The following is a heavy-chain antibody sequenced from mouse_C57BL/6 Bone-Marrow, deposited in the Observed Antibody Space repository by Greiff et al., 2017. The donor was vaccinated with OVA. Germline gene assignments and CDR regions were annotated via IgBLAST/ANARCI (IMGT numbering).Heavy chain of an antibody. V-gene: IGHV6-6*01. CDR1: GFTFSDAW. J-gene: IGHJ2*01. CDR2: IRNKANNHAS. D-gene: IGHD2-4*01. CDR3: TLDYGDYFDY. Sequence: EVKVEESGGGLVQPGGSMKLSCAASGFTFSDAWMDWVRQSPEKGLEWVAEIRNKANNHASYYAESVKGRFTISRADSKSNVYMQMTSLRAEDTGFYYCTLDYGDYFDYWGQGTTLTVSS.